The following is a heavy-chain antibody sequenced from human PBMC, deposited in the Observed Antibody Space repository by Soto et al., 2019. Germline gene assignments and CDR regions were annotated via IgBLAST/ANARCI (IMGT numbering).Heavy chain of an antibody. CDR2: IYYSGST. Sequence: SETLSLTCTVSGGSISSYYWSWIRQPPGKGLEWIEYIYYSGSTNYNPSLKSRVTISVDTSKNQFSLKLSSVTAADTAVYYCARGLIVVVPASYYYYMDVWGKGTTVTVSS. J-gene: IGHJ6*03. CDR1: GGSISSYY. CDR3: ARGLIVVVPASYYYYMDV. V-gene: IGHV4-59*08. D-gene: IGHD2-2*01.